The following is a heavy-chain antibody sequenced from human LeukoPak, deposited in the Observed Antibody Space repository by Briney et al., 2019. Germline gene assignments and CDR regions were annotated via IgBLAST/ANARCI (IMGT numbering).Heavy chain of an antibody. CDR1: GGSISSSSYY. D-gene: IGHD3-3*01. CDR3: ARVGPYYDFWSGYFRALSNWFDP. Sequence: PSETLSLTCTVSGGSISSSSYYWGWIRQPPGKGLEWIGSIYYSGSTYYNPSLKSRVTISVDTSKNQFSLKLSSVTAADTAVYYCARVGPYYDFWSGYFRALSNWFDPWGQGTLVTVSS. CDR2: IYYSGST. J-gene: IGHJ5*02. V-gene: IGHV4-39*07.